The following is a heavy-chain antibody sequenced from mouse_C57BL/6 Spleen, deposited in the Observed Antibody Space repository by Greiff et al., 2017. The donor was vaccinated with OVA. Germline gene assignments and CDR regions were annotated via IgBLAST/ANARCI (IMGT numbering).Heavy chain of an antibody. D-gene: IGHD4-1*01. V-gene: IGHV1-80*01. CDR3: ARFLTGTDFDY. J-gene: IGHJ2*01. CDR2: IYPGDGDT. CDR1: GYAFSSYW. Sequence: VQLVESGAELVKPGASVKISCKASGYAFSSYWMNWVKQRPGKGLEWIGQIYPGDGDTNYNGKFKGKATLTADKSSSTAYMQLSSLTSEDSAVYFCARFLTGTDFDYWGQGTTLTVSS.